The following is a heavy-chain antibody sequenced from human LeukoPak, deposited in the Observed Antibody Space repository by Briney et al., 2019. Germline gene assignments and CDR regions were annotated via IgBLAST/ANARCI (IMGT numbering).Heavy chain of an antibody. J-gene: IGHJ6*03. D-gene: IGHD5-12*01. CDR3: AREMSGYDFYYYYMDV. CDR2: INPNSGGT. V-gene: IGHV1-2*02. Sequence: GPVKVSCKASGYTFTGYYMHWVRQAPGQGLEWMGWINPNSGGTNYAQKFQGRVTMTRDTSISTAYMELSRLRSDDTAVYYCAREMSGYDFYYYYMDVWGKGTTVTVSS. CDR1: GYTFTGYY.